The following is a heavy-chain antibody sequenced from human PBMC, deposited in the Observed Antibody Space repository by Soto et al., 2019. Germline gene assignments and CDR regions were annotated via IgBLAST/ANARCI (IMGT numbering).Heavy chain of an antibody. CDR1: GFTFSSYG. CDR2: IWYDGSNK. D-gene: IGHD2-2*01. V-gene: IGHV3-33*01. CDR3: VRSHCNGNNCYAWAFDY. J-gene: IGHJ4*02. Sequence: GGSLRLSCAASGFTFSSYGMHWVRQAPGKGLEWVAVIWYDGSNKYYADSVKGRFTISRDNSKNTLYLQWSSLKASDTAMYYCVRSHCNGNNCYAWAFDYWGQGTLVTVSS.